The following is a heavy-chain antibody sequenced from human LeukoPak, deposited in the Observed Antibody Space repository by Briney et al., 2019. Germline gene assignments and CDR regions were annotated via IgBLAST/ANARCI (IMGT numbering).Heavy chain of an antibody. CDR1: GFTFSSYA. CDR3: AREEFSYCSSTSCYGPFDY. V-gene: IGHV3-64*01. J-gene: IGHJ4*02. CDR2: ISSYGGST. D-gene: IGHD2-2*01. Sequence: PGGSMRLSCAASGFTFSSYAMHWVRQAPGKGLEYVSAISSYGGSTYYANSVKGRFTISRDNSKNTLYLQMGSLRAEDMAVYYCAREEFSYCSSTSCYGPFDYWGQGTLVTVSS.